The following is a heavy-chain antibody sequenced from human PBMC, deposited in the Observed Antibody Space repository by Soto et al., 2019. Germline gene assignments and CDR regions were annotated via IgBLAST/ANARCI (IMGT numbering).Heavy chain of an antibody. J-gene: IGHJ1*01. CDR2: IYYSGST. V-gene: IGHV4-59*01. CDR3: ARDTVTKEGKYFQH. CDR1: GGSISSYY. Sequence: SQTLSLPCTVSGGSISSYYWSWIRQPPGKGLEWIGYIYYSGSTNYNPSLKSRVTISVDTSKNQFSLKLSSVTAADTAVYYCARDTVTKEGKYFQHWGQGTLVTVSS. D-gene: IGHD4-17*01.